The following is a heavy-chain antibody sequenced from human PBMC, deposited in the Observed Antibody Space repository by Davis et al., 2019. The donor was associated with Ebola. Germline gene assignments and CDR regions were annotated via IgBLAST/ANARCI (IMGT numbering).Heavy chain of an antibody. Sequence: GESLKISCAASGFTFSSYSMNWVRQAPGKGLEWVSSISSSSSYIYYADSVKGRFTISRDNSKNTLYLQMNSLRAEDTAVYYCAKFVGFYWYFDLWGRGTLVTVSS. CDR3: AKFVGFYWYFDL. J-gene: IGHJ2*01. V-gene: IGHV3-21*04. CDR1: GFTFSSYS. CDR2: ISSSSSYI.